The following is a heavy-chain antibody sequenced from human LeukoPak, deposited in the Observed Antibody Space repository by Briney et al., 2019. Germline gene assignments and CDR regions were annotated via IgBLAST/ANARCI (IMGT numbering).Heavy chain of an antibody. J-gene: IGHJ4*02. V-gene: IGHV3-30*03. Sequence: GGSLRLSCAASGFTFSSYWMHWVRQAPGKGLEWVAVISYDGSNKYYADSVKGRFTISRDTSKNTLYLQMNSLIAEDTAVYYCARGYSYGDYWGQGTLVTVSS. D-gene: IGHD5-18*01. CDR2: ISYDGSNK. CDR1: GFTFSSYW. CDR3: ARGYSYGDY.